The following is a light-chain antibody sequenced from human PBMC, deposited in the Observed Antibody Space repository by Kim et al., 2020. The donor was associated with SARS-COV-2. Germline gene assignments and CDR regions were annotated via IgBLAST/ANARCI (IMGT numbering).Light chain of an antibody. Sequence: DIQMTQSPSSLSASVGDRVTITCRESQSISRNLNWYQQKPGEAPKLLIYTTSSLQSGVPSRFGGSGSGTDFTLTISSLQPEDFATYYCQQSYSVPLTFGQGTKVDIK. V-gene: IGKV1-39*01. CDR1: QSISRN. CDR2: TTS. CDR3: QQSYSVPLT. J-gene: IGKJ1*01.